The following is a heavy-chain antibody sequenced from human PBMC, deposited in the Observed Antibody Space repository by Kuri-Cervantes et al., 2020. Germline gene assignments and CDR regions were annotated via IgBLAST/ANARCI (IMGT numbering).Heavy chain of an antibody. V-gene: IGHV4-4*02. CDR1: GFTFSSYAM. J-gene: IGHJ4*02. Sequence: GSLRLSCAASGFTFSSYAMHWVRQPPGKGLEWIGDIYHSGGINYNPSLKSRVTISLDKSKNQFSLKLSSVTAADTAVYYCARVQYGGDTNWGQGTLVTVSS. CDR2: IYHSGGI. D-gene: IGHD2-21*02. CDR3: ARVQYGGDTN.